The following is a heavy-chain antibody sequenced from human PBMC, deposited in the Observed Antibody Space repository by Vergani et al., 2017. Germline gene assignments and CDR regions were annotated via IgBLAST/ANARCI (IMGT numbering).Heavy chain of an antibody. CDR1: GGSISSSSYY. D-gene: IGHD3-22*01. Sequence: QLQLQESGPGLVKPSETLSLTCTVSGGSISSSSYYLGWIRQPPGKGLEWIGSIYYSGRTYYNPSLTSRVTISVDTSKNQFSLKLSSVTAADTAVYYCARDLVNTYYYDSSGYFVGWFDPWGQGTLVTVSS. CDR3: ARDLVNTYYYDSSGYFVGWFDP. V-gene: IGHV4-39*07. J-gene: IGHJ5*02. CDR2: IYYSGRT.